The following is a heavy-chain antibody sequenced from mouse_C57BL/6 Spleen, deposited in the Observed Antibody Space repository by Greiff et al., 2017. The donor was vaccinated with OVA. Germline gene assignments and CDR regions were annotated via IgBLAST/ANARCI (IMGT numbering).Heavy chain of an antibody. D-gene: IGHD1-1*01. CDR3: ARGSTVVATDY. V-gene: IGHV3-6*01. Sequence: DVQLQESGPGLVKPSQSLSLTCSVTGYSITSGYYWNWIRQFPGNNLEWMGYISYDGSNNYNPSLKNRISITRDTSKNQFFLKLNSVTTEDTATYYCARGSTVVATDYWGQGTTLTVSS. CDR1: GYSITSGYY. J-gene: IGHJ2*01. CDR2: ISYDGSN.